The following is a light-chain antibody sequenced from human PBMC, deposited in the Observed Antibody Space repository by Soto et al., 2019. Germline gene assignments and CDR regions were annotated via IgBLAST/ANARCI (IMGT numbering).Light chain of an antibody. J-gene: IGKJ1*01. CDR2: GAS. Sequence: ETVMTQSPATLSVSPGERATLSCRASQTVGSNLAWYQQTPGRAPRLLIYGASTRATGIPARFSGGGSGTEFTLTISSLQSEDFAVYYCQQYNDWPRTFGQGTRWIS. V-gene: IGKV3-15*01. CDR3: QQYNDWPRT. CDR1: QTVGSN.